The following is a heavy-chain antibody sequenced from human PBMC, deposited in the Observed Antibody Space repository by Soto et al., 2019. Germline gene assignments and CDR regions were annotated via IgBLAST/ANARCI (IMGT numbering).Heavy chain of an antibody. D-gene: IGHD3-3*01. J-gene: IGHJ4*02. CDR1: VFSFSKAW. V-gene: IGHV3-15*01. Sequence: PVGSLRLSCASSVFSFSKAWMSCVRLTPGKCLEWVGRIKNKTDGGIRDYPAPVRDRFTISRDDSRSTLYLQMNSLRTEDTAVYYCIPDTYYDFWIGYHFDYGGQATQGPVS. CDR2: IKNKTDGGIR. CDR3: IPDTYYDFWIGYHFDY.